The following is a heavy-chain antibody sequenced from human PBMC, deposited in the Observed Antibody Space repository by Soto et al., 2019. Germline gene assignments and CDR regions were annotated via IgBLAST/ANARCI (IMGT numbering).Heavy chain of an antibody. D-gene: IGHD3-9*01. V-gene: IGHV3-48*02. J-gene: IGHJ5*02. CDR2: ISSSSSTI. CDR1: GFTFSSYS. Sequence: EVQLVESGGGLVQPGGSLRLSCAASGFTFSSYSMNWVRQAPGKGLEWVSYISSSSSTIYYADSVKGRFTISRDNAKNSLYLQMNSLRDDDTAVYYCAREYYDILTGLNWFDPWGQGTLVTVSS. CDR3: AREYYDILTGLNWFDP.